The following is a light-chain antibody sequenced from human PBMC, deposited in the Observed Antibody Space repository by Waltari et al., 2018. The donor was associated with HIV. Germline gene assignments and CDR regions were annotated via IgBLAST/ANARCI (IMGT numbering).Light chain of an antibody. CDR1: SSNIGAGFD. CDR3: QSYDSSLSGAV. CDR2: GNS. Sequence: QSVLTQPPSVSGAPGQRVTISCTGSSSNIGAGFDVHWYRQLPGTAPKVLIYGNSNRPSGVSDRFSGSKSGTSASLAITGLQAEDEADYYCQSYDSSLSGAVFGGGTQLTVL. V-gene: IGLV1-40*01. J-gene: IGLJ7*01.